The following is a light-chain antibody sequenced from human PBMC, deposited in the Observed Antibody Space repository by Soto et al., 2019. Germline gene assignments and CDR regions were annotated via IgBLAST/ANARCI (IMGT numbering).Light chain of an antibody. Sequence: EIVMTQSPATLSVSPGERATLSCRASQSLRNNLAWYQQKPGQAPRLVIYRASTRATGVPDRFSASGSGTEFTLTISSLQSEDSAVYYCQQYNNWPPCTFGPGTKLEIK. J-gene: IGKJ1*01. V-gene: IGKV3-15*01. CDR1: QSLRNN. CDR2: RAS. CDR3: QQYNNWPPCT.